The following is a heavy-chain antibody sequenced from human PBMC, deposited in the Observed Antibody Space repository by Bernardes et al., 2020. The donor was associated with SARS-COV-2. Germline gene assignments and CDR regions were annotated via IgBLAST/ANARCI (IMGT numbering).Heavy chain of an antibody. J-gene: IGHJ6*02. CDR3: ARGEYTYFNFEGTNYNLFYGLDV. Sequence: GGSLRLSCAASGFTVSNNYMSWVRQAPGKGLEWVSLLYSGDTYYDDSVKGRFTISRDNSENTVHLQMNNVRAEDTADYYCARGEYTYFNFEGTNYNLFYGLDVWGQETTVTVSS. V-gene: IGHV3-53*01. CDR1: GFTVSNNY. CDR2: LYSGDT. D-gene: IGHD5-18*01.